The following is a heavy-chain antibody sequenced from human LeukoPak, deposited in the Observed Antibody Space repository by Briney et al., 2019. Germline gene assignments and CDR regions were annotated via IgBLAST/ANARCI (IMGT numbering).Heavy chain of an antibody. Sequence: GGSLRLSCAASGYSFSSYGMQWVRQAPGKGLEWAAVIWYDGSKKYYADSVKGRFTISRDNAKNSLYLQMNSLRAEDTAVYYCARGQQLVNEFDYWGQGTLVTVSS. CDR1: GYSFSSYG. CDR3: ARGQQLVNEFDY. D-gene: IGHD6-13*01. CDR2: IWYDGSKK. V-gene: IGHV3-33*01. J-gene: IGHJ4*02.